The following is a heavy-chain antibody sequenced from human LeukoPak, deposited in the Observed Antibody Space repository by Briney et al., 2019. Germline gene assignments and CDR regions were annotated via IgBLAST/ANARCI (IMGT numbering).Heavy chain of an antibody. CDR1: GFTFSSYA. Sequence: PGGSLRLSCAASGFTFSSYAMSWVRQAPGKGLEWVSYISSSGSTIYYADSVKGRFTISRDNAKNSLYLQMNSLRAEDTAVYYCAREVAELLWSLGVFNWFDPWGQGTLVTVSS. J-gene: IGHJ5*02. D-gene: IGHD3-10*01. V-gene: IGHV3-48*03. CDR3: AREVAELLWSLGVFNWFDP. CDR2: ISSSGSTI.